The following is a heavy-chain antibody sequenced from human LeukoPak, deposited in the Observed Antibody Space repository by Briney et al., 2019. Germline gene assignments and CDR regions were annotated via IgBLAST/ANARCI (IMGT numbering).Heavy chain of an antibody. J-gene: IGHJ4*02. CDR3: AKEGAYCGRDCSGVFDY. D-gene: IGHD2-21*02. Sequence: PGGSLRLSCAASGFTFSNYAVTWVRQAPGQGLEWVSVISDRGGTTYYADSVKGRFTISRDNSKNTLYLQMNSLRAEDTAVYYCAKEGAYCGRDCSGVFDYWGQGTQVTVSS. CDR1: GFTFSNYA. CDR2: ISDRGGTT. V-gene: IGHV3-23*01.